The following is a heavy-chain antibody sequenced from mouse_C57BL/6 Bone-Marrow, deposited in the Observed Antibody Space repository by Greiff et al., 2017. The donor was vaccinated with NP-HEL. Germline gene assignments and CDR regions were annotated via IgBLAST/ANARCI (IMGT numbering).Heavy chain of an antibody. J-gene: IGHJ4*01. Sequence: EVQGVESGGGLVQPKGSLKLSCAASGFTFNTYAMHWVRQAPGTGLEWVARLRSKSSNYATYYADSVKDRFTISRDDSQSMLDMQMNNLKTEDTAMYYCVRAYFNAMDDWGQGTSVTVSS. CDR3: VRAYFNAMDD. CDR1: GFTFNTYA. CDR2: LRSKSSNYAT. V-gene: IGHV10-3*01.